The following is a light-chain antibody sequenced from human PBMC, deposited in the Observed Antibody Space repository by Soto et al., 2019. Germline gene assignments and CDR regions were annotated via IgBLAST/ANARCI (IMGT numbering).Light chain of an antibody. Sequence: DIQGTQSPSTLSGSAGDRVTITCRASQTISSWFAWYQQKPGKAPKLLIYKASTLKSGVPSRFSGSGSGTEFTLTISSLQPDDFATYYCQHYNSYSEAFGKGTKV. CDR2: KAS. CDR3: QHYNSYSEA. J-gene: IGKJ1*01. CDR1: QTISSW. V-gene: IGKV1-5*03.